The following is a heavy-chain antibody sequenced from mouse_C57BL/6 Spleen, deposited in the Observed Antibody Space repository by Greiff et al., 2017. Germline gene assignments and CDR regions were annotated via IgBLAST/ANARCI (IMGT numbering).Heavy chain of an antibody. CDR3: ARKGGYDKGYYAMDY. D-gene: IGHD2-2*01. Sequence: VQLQQPGAELVRPGSSVKLSCKASGYTFTSYWMHWVKQRPIQGLEWIGNIDPSDSETHYNQKFKDKATLTVDKSSSTAYMQLSSLTSEDSAVYYCARKGGYDKGYYAMDYWGQGTSVTVSS. CDR1: GYTFTSYW. J-gene: IGHJ4*01. CDR2: IDPSDSET. V-gene: IGHV1-52*01.